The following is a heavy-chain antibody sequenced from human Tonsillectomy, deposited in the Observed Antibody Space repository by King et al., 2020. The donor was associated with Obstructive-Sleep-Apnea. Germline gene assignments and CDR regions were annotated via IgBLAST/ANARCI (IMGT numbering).Heavy chain of an antibody. CDR3: ARPAGTTSPSYFEY. Sequence: VQLVESGAEVKKPGESLKISCKGSGYKCTSYWIGWVRQMPGKGLEWMGTIYPGDSDTRYSPSFQGQVTISADRSISTAYLQWSSLKASDTAMYYCARPAGTTSPSYFEYWGQGTLVTVSS. CDR1: GYKCTSYW. CDR2: IYPGDSDT. J-gene: IGHJ4*02. V-gene: IGHV5-51*01. D-gene: IGHD1-7*01.